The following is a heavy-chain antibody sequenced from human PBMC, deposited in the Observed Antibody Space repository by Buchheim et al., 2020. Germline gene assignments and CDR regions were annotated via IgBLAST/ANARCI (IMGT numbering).Heavy chain of an antibody. J-gene: IGHJ6*02. Sequence: EVQLVQSRVEVKKPGESLKISCKGSGYSFTSYWIAWVRQMPGKGLEWMGIIYPGDSDTRYSPSFEGPVTISADKSISTAYLEWSSLKAADTAMYYCARQSIAVAGFYYYGMDVWGQGTT. CDR1: GYSFTSYW. CDR3: ARQSIAVAGFYYYGMDV. V-gene: IGHV5-51*01. D-gene: IGHD6-19*01. CDR2: IYPGDSDT.